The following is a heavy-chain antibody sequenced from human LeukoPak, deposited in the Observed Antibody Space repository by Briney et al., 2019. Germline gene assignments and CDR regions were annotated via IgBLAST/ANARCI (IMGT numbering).Heavy chain of an antibody. CDR3: ARGVYNDISGYYPDY. J-gene: IGHJ4*02. CDR1: GGSISSYY. CDR2: IYDTGSS. V-gene: IGHV4-59*01. D-gene: IGHD3-22*01. Sequence: SETLSFTCTVSGGSISSYYWNWIRQPPGKGLEWIGYIYDTGSSSYNPSLKSRVTISVDTSKNQFSLKVRSVTAADTAVYYCARGVYNDISGYYPDYWGQGTLVTVSS.